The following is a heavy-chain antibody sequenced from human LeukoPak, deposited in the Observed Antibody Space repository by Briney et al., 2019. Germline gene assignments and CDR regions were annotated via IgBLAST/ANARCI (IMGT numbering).Heavy chain of an antibody. CDR2: IYYSGTT. D-gene: IGHD5-18*01. V-gene: IGHV4-59*01. CDR3: ARGRRYTSVYRVTEMGSGYSHH. J-gene: IGHJ4*02. Sequence: SETLSLTCAVSGGSISNYYWSWIRQPPGKGLEWIGYIYYSGTTNYNPSLKSRVSMSVDTSKNQLSLKLSSVTAADTAVYYCARGRRYTSVYRVTEMGSGYSHHWRQETLLTVSS. CDR1: GGSISNYY.